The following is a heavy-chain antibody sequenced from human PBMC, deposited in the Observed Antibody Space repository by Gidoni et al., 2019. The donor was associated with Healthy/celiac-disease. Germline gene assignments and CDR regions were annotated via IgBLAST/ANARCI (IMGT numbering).Heavy chain of an antibody. J-gene: IGHJ3*02. Sequence: EVQLLESGGGLVQPGGSLRLPCAASGFTFSSYAMSWVRQAPGKGLEGVSAISGRGCSTYYADSVKGRFTISRDNSKNTLYLKMNSLRAEDTAVYYCAKDLISRFGELLPDAFDIWGQGTMVTVSS. CDR3: AKDLISRFGELLPDAFDI. V-gene: IGHV3-23*01. D-gene: IGHD3-10*01. CDR2: ISGRGCST. CDR1: GFTFSSYA.